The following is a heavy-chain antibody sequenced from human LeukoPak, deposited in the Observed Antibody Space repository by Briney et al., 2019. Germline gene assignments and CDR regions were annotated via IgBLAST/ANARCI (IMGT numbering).Heavy chain of an antibody. D-gene: IGHD3-22*01. CDR1: GFTFGDYA. CDR3: SLNYDSSGYYPQVDY. CDR2: IRSKAYGGTT. J-gene: IGHJ4*02. V-gene: IGHV3-49*03. Sequence: PGGSLRLSCTASGFTFGDYAMSWFRQAPGKGLEWVGFIRSKAYGGTTEYAASVKGRFTISRDDSKSIAYLQMNSLKTEDTAVYYCSLNYDSSGYYPQVDYWGQGTLVTVSS.